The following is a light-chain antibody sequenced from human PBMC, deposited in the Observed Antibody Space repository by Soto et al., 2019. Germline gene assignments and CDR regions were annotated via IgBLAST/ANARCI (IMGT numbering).Light chain of an antibody. Sequence: QSVLTQPASVSGSPGQSITISCTGTISDVGRYNLVSWYQQHPDKAPKLIIYEDIERPSGVSHRFSGSPSGNTASLTISGLQTEDEAKYFCCSYAGGASVVFGGGTKVTVL. CDR3: CSYAGGASVV. V-gene: IGLV2-23*01. CDR1: ISDVGRYNL. CDR2: EDI. J-gene: IGLJ2*01.